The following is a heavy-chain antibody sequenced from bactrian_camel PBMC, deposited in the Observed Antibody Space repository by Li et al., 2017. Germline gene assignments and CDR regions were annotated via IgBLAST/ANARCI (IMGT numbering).Heavy chain of an antibody. Sequence: HVQLVESGGGSVQTGGSLRLTCVASGAAYNKNAITWFRQAPGKEREGVAAIYTGGDYTYYADSVEGRFTISQDNAKNTMYLQMNSLKPEDTAMYYCAADPRPECIATMTSFIDVSDFAVWGQGTQVTVS. CDR2: IYTGGDYT. CDR1: GAAYNKNA. J-gene: IGHJ6*01. D-gene: IGHD4*01. V-gene: IGHV3S54*01. CDR3: AADPRPECIATMTSFIDVSDFAV.